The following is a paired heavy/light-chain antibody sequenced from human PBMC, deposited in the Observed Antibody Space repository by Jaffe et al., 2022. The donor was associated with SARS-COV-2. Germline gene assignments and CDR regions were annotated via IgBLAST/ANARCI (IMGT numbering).Heavy chain of an antibody. CDR2: ISGSGGST. Sequence: EVQLLESGGGLVQPGGSLRLSCAASGFTFSSYAMSWVRQAPGKGLEWVSAISGSGGSTYYADSVKGRFTISRDNSKNTLYLQMNSLRAEDTAVYYCAMGYGDYKTYYYYYGMDVWGQGTTVTVSS. V-gene: IGHV3-23*01. D-gene: IGHD4-17*01. J-gene: IGHJ6*02. CDR1: GFTFSSYA. CDR3: AMGYGDYKTYYYYYGMDV.
Light chain of an antibody. CDR1: TGAVTSGYY. CDR2: STS. Sequence: QTVVTQEPSLTVSPGGTVTLTCASSTGAVTSGYYPNWFQQKPGQAPRALIYSTSNKHSWTPARFSGSLLGGKAALTLSGVQPEDEAEYYCLLYYGGAQPWVFGGGTKLTVL. V-gene: IGLV7-43*01. J-gene: IGLJ3*02. CDR3: LLYYGGAQPWV.